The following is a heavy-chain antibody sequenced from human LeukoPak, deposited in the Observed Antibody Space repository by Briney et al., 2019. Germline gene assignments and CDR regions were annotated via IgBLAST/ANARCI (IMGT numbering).Heavy chain of an antibody. D-gene: IGHD4-23*01. Sequence: PGGSPRLSCAASGFTFSSYGMHWVRQAPGKGLEWVAVIWYDGSNKYYADSVKGRFTISRDDSKNTLYLQMNSLRAEDTAVYYCAKDANDYGGNLGDYWGQGTLVTVSS. CDR3: AKDANDYGGNLGDY. J-gene: IGHJ4*02. CDR2: IWYDGSNK. CDR1: GFTFSSYG. V-gene: IGHV3-33*06.